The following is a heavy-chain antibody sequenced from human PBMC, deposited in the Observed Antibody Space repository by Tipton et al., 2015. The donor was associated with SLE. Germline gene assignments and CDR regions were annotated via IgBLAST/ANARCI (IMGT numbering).Heavy chain of an antibody. CDR1: GGSISSSSFY. J-gene: IGHJ4*02. D-gene: IGHD2-2*01. CDR3: ARATNAEGVFDY. V-gene: IGHV4-39*07. Sequence: TLSLTCTVSGGSISSSSFYWGWIRQTPGKGLEWIGEINHSGSTNYNPSLKSRVTISVDTSKNQFSLKLSSVTAADTAVYYCARATNAEGVFDYWGQGTLVTVSS. CDR2: INHSGST.